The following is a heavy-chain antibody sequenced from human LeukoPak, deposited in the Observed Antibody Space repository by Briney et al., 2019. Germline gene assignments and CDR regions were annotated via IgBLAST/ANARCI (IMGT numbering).Heavy chain of an antibody. V-gene: IGHV1-69*13. CDR3: ARGPGGYCSSTSCYWDY. CDR2: IIPIFGTA. J-gene: IGHJ4*02. CDR1: GYTFTSYD. D-gene: IGHD2-2*01. Sequence: SVKVSCKASGYTFTSYDISWVRQAPGQGLEWMGGIIPIFGTANYAQKFQGRVTITADESTSTAYMELSSLRSEDTAVYYCARGPGGYCSSTSCYWDYWGQGTLVTVSS.